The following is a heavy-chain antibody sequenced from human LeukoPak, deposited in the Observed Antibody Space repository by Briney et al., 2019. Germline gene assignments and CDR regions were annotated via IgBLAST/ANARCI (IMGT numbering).Heavy chain of an antibody. CDR3: ARGTMIVAGECDY. CDR1: GGSISGGDYY. Sequence: SETLSLTCTVSGGSISGGDYYWSWIRQPPGKGLEWIGYIYYSGSTYYNPSLKSRVTISVDTSKNQFSLKLSSVTAADTAVYYCARGTMIVAGECDYWGQGTLVTVSS. J-gene: IGHJ4*02. D-gene: IGHD3-22*01. V-gene: IGHV4-30-4*01. CDR2: IYYSGST.